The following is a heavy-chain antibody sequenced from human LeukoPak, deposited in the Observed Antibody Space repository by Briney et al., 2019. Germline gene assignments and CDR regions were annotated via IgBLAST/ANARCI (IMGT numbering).Heavy chain of an antibody. D-gene: IGHD6-13*01. CDR1: GYTFTSYG. J-gene: IGHJ6*03. CDR2: ISAYNGNT. V-gene: IGHV1-18*01. CDR3: ARSRANLIYYDMDV. Sequence: ASVKVSCKASGYTFTSYGISWVRQAPGQGLEWMGWISAYNGNTNYAQKLQGRVTMTTDTSTSTAYMELRSLRSDDTAVYYCARSRANLIYYDMDVWGKGTTVTVSS.